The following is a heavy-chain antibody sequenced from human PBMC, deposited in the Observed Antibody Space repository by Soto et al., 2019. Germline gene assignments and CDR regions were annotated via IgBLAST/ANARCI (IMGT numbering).Heavy chain of an antibody. V-gene: IGHV1-18*01. CDR3: ARGYYYGSGRPTPGGMDV. CDR2: ISTYTGNT. J-gene: IGHJ6*02. CDR1: GYTFTNYD. D-gene: IGHD3-10*01. Sequence: QVHLVQSGAEVKKPGASVKVSCKASGYTFTNYDINWVRQAPGQGLEWMGWISTYTGNTNYAQKLQGRVTMTTDTXTXIXYMELRSLRSDDTAVYYCARGYYYGSGRPTPGGMDVWGQGTTVTVSS.